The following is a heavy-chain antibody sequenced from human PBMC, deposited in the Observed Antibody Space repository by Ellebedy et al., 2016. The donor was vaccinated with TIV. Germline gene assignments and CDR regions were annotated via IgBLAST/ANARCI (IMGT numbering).Heavy chain of an antibody. D-gene: IGHD3-10*01. J-gene: IGHJ6*02. V-gene: IGHV4-59*01. CDR2: IYYSGST. Sequence: MPSETLSLTCTVSGGSISRYYWSWIRQPPGKGLEWIGYIYYSGSTNYNPSLKSRVTISVDTSKNQFSLKLSSVTAADTAVYYCARSGSGSYYYYGMDVWGQGTTVTVSS. CDR3: ARSGSGSYYYYGMDV. CDR1: GGSISRYY.